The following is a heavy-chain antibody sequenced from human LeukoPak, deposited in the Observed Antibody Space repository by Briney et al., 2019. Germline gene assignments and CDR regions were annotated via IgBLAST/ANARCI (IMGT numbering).Heavy chain of an antibody. CDR1: XXTFXXYY. J-gene: IGHJ6*04. V-gene: IGHV1-46*01. CDR3: ASAYCGGDCYSPEEEYYYYGMDV. D-gene: IGHD2-21*02. CDR2: XXXXGXST. Sequence: KXXXXTFXXYYMXWVXQAPGXGLXWMGXXXXXGXSTXYAQKFQGRVTMTRDTSTSTVYMELSSLRSEDTAVYYCASAYCGGDCYSPEEEYYYYGMDVWGKGTTVTVSS.